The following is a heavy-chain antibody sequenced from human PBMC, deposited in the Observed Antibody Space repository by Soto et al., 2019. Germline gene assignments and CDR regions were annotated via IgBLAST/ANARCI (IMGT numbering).Heavy chain of an antibody. CDR3: AIAVTTVTTYDY. Sequence: QVQLQESGPGLVKPSQTLSLTCTVSGGSISSGSYCWSWIRQHPGKGLEWIGYIYYSGSTYYNPSLXSXITISVDTSKNQFSLKLSSVTAADTAVYYCAIAVTTVTTYDYWGQGTLVTVSS. CDR1: GGSISSGSYC. V-gene: IGHV4-31*03. J-gene: IGHJ4*02. CDR2: IYYSGST. D-gene: IGHD4-17*01.